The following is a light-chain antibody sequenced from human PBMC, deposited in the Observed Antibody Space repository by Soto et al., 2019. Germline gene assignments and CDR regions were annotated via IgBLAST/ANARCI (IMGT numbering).Light chain of an antibody. CDR1: QSVNSN. J-gene: IGKJ4*01. V-gene: IGKV3-15*01. CDR2: ATS. Sequence: EIAMTQSPASLSVSPGEGATLSCRASQSVNSNLAWYQQRPGQAPRLLIYATSTRAPGIPARFSGSGSGIEFTLTITSLQSEDFAVYYCQQYDSRPLPLGGGTKVEIK. CDR3: QQYDSRPLP.